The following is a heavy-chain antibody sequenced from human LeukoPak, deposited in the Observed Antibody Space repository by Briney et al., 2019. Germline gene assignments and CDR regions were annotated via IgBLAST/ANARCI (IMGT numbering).Heavy chain of an antibody. CDR2: VHYSGST. CDR1: GGSISTSYY. CDR3: ARGDCSGGSCYSAYWFDP. Sequence: SETLSLTCTVSGGSISTSYYWDWIRQPPGKGLEWIGSVHYSGSTNFNPSLKSRVTISVDTSKNQFSLKLSSVTAADTAVYYCARGDCSGGSCYSAYWFDPWGQGTLVTVSS. D-gene: IGHD2-15*01. J-gene: IGHJ5*02. V-gene: IGHV4-39*07.